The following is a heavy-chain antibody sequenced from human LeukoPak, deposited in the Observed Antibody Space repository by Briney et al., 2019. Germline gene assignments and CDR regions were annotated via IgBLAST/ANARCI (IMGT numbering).Heavy chain of an antibody. Sequence: SETLSLTCTVSGGSISSYYWNWIRQPPGKGLEWIGYIHDSGSTSYNPSLKSRVTMSVDTSMNQFSLKLNSVTAADTAVYYCARDVSGDTELWGQGTLVTVSS. V-gene: IGHV4-59*01. D-gene: IGHD2-21*01. CDR3: ARDVSGDTEL. CDR1: GGSISSYY. J-gene: IGHJ4*02. CDR2: IHDSGST.